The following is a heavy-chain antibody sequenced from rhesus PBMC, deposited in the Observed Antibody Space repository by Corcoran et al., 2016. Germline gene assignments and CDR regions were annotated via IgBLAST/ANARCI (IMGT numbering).Heavy chain of an antibody. Sequence: QVQLQESGPGLVKPSETLSLACAVSGDSFSRYWWRWIRQPPGQGLEWIGESAGDNRNTNYTPSRNSRVTISKATSKSQVSLKLTSVTAADTAVYFCARAAGGANGPFFDYWGQGVLVTVSS. D-gene: IGHD1-44*02. V-gene: IGHV4-80*01. CDR2: SAGDNRNT. CDR3: ARAAGGANGPFFDY. CDR1: GDSFSRYW. J-gene: IGHJ4*01.